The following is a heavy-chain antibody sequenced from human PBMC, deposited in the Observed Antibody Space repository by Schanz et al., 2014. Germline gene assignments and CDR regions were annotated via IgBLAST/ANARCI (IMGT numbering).Heavy chain of an antibody. CDR3: TADLWFGAVWGVW. CDR2: IKSKTDGGTR. J-gene: IGHJ4*02. CDR1: GFTFSSYA. Sequence: EVQLLESGGGLVQPGGSLRLSCAASGFTFSSYAMSWVRQAPGKGLQWVARIKSKTDGGTRDYAAPVKGRFTISTDDSKNPFYLQMNSLQPEDTPVYYCTADLWFGAVWGVWWGQGTLVTVSS. V-gene: IGHV3-15*01. D-gene: IGHD3-10*01.